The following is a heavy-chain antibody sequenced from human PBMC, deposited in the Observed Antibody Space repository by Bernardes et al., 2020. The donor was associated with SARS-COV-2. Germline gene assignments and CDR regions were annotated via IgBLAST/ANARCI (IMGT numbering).Heavy chain of an antibody. D-gene: IGHD3-16*02. J-gene: IGHJ4*02. CDR1: GFTFSGSA. CDR3: TTFHYDYVWGSYRSPFGY. Sequence: GGSLRLSCAASGFTFSGSAMHWVRQASGKGLEWVGRIRSKANSYATAYAASVKGRFTISRDDSKNTAYLQMNSLKTEDTAVYYCTTFHYDYVWGSYRSPFGYWGQGTLGTVSS. CDR2: IRSKANSYAT. V-gene: IGHV3-73*01.